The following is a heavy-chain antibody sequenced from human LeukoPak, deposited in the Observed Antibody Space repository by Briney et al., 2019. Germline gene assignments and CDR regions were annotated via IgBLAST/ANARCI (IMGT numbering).Heavy chain of an antibody. CDR3: ARGREWEPKVFDY. CDR2: IHYSGST. D-gene: IGHD1-26*01. J-gene: IGHJ4*02. Sequence: SETLSLTCTVSGGSISGYYWSWIRQPPGKGLEWIGYIHYSGSTNYNPSLKSRVTISVDTSKNQFSLKLSSVTAADTAVYYCARGREWEPKVFDYWGQGTLVTVSS. CDR1: GGSISGYY. V-gene: IGHV4-59*01.